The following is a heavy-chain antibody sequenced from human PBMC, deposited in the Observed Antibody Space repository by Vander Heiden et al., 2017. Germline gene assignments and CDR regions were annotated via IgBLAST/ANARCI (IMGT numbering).Heavy chain of an antibody. J-gene: IGHJ3*02. Sequence: EVQLVESGGGLVQPGRSLRLSCAASGFTFDDYAMHWVRQAPGKGLEWVAGISWNIGSIGYAHSVKGRFTISRDNAKNALYLQMNSLRAEDTALYYCAKDISPRAVRADNDAFDIWGQGTMVTVSS. CDR3: AKDISPRAVRADNDAFDI. V-gene: IGHV3-9*01. CDR1: GFTFDDYA. D-gene: IGHD3-10*01. CDR2: ISWNIGSI.